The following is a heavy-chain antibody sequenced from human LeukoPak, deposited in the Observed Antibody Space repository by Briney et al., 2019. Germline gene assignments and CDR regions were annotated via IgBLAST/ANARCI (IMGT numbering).Heavy chain of an antibody. CDR2: ISGSSSTI. CDR3: AKTKVPSYYGSGSYVDY. V-gene: IGHV3-48*01. Sequence: GGSLRLSCAASGFTFSSYSMNWVRQAPGKGLEWGSYISGSSSTIYYADSVKGRFTISRDNGKNTLYLQMNSLRAEDTGIYYCAKTKVPSYYGSGSYVDYWGQGTLVTVSS. CDR1: GFTFSSYS. J-gene: IGHJ4*02. D-gene: IGHD3-10*01.